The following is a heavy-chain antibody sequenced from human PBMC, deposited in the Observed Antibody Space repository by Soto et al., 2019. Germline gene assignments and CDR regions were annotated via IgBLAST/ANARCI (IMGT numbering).Heavy chain of an antibody. CDR3: AKAYGAQGGGFDY. CDR1: GFTFDDYA. V-gene: IGHV3-9*01. CDR2: ISWNSGSI. J-gene: IGHJ4*02. Sequence: GGSLRLSCAASGFTFDDYAMHRVRQAPGKGLEWVSGISWNSGSIGYADSVKGRFTISRDNAKNSLYLQMNSLRAEDTALYYCAKAYGAQGGGFDYWGQGTLVTSPQ. D-gene: IGHD4-17*01.